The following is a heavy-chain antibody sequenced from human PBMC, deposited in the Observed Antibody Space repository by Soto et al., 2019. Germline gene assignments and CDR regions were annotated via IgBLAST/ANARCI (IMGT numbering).Heavy chain of an antibody. CDR3: ARGQRFSDSFDP. D-gene: IGHD3-3*01. CDR1: CGAIIGYY. CDR2: IYSSGGT. J-gene: IGHJ5*02. V-gene: IGHV4-4*07. Sequence: PSETLSLTCTFSCGAIIGYYWTWIRQSAGKGLEWIGRIYSSGGTKYNPSLQSRVTMSLDTSKNQFSLRLTSVTAADTAVYYCARGQRFSDSFDPWGQGTLVTVSS.